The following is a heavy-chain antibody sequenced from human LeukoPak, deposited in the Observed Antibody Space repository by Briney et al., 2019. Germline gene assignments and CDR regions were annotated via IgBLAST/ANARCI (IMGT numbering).Heavy chain of an antibody. CDR2: ISHDGREI. D-gene: IGHD3-22*01. CDR1: GFTFSEYT. Sequence: GGSLRLSCAASGFTFSEYTMHWVRQAPSKGLEWVAVISHDGREIYYADSVKGRFTISRDDSMSTTYLQMNSLRAEDTALYYCARGRSDSGAYCYFGSWGQGTPVTVSS. J-gene: IGHJ4*02. CDR3: ARGRSDSGAYCYFGS. V-gene: IGHV3-30*03.